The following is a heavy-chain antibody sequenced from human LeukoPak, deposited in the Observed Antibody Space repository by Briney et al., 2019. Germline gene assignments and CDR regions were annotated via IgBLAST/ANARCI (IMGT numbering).Heavy chain of an antibody. V-gene: IGHV3-21*01. CDR1: GFTFSTYS. D-gene: IGHD4-17*01. Sequence: GGSLRLSCAASGFTFSTYSMNWFRQAPGEGLEWVSSISSSGANIFYTDSVKGRFTISRDNAKNSLYLQMNSLRADDTAVYYCARHGDGFYYGMDVWGQGTTVTVSS. CDR2: ISSSGANI. CDR3: ARHGDGFYYGMDV. J-gene: IGHJ6*02.